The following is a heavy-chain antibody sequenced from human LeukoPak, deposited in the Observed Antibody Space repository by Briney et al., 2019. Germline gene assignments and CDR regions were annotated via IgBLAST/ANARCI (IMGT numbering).Heavy chain of an antibody. Sequence: PSETLSLTCTVSGGSVRSSYYYWGWIRQPPGKGLEWIGSIYDSGSTYYNPSLKSRVTISVDASKSQFSLKLTSVTAADTAVYYCAGGRDGDYAPYHYYGMDVWGQGTTVTVSS. CDR2: IYDSGST. CDR3: AGGRDGDYAPYHYYGMDV. V-gene: IGHV4-39*07. D-gene: IGHD4-17*01. CDR1: GGSVRSSYYY. J-gene: IGHJ6*02.